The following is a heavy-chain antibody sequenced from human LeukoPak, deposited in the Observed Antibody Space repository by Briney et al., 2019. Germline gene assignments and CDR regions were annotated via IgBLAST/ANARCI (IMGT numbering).Heavy chain of an antibody. J-gene: IGHJ4*02. CDR1: GYTFTSYG. CDR2: ISAYNGNT. Sequence: ASVKVSCTASGYTFTSYGISWVRQAPGQGLEWMGWISAYNGNTNYAQKLQGRVTMTTDTSTSTAYMELRSLRSDDTVVYYCARDWGPPLLWFGEGYYFDYWGQGTLVTVSS. CDR3: ARDWGPPLLWFGEGYYFDY. D-gene: IGHD3-10*01. V-gene: IGHV1-18*01.